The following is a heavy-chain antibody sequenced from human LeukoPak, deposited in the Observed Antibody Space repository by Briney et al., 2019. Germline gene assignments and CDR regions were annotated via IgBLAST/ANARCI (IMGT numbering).Heavy chain of an antibody. Sequence: GGSLRLSCAASGFTFDDYAMHWVRHAPGKGLEWVSGISWNSGSIGYADSVKGRFTTSRDNAKNSLYLQMNSLRAEDTALYYCAKDSSIAAAGDFDYWGQGTLVTVSS. V-gene: IGHV3-9*01. D-gene: IGHD6-13*01. CDR1: GFTFDDYA. CDR3: AKDSSIAAAGDFDY. J-gene: IGHJ4*02. CDR2: ISWNSGSI.